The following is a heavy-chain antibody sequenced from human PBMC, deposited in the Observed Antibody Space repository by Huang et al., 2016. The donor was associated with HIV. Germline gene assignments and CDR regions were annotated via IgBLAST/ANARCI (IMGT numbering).Heavy chain of an antibody. CDR1: AFTPSDHY. CDR2: SGNKADSYTK. CDR3: TRGYSGLSVYAFDI. Sequence: EVQLVESGGGFVQPGGSLRLSCEATAFTPSDHYVDWVRQGAVKGMEWVGRSGNKADSYTKEYAASGKGRFASSRDESKNSLSLQMNSLRTEDTAVYHCTRGYSGLSVYAFDIWGQGTMVTVSS. D-gene: IGHD4-4*01. J-gene: IGHJ3*02. V-gene: IGHV3-72*01.